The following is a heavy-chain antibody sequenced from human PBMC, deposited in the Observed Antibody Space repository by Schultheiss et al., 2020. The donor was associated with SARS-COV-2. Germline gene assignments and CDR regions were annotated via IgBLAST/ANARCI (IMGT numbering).Heavy chain of an antibody. CDR2: ISAYNGNT. V-gene: IGHV1-18*04. CDR3: ARVRAAAGILTYYYGMDV. Sequence: GESLKISCKASGYTFTSYGISWVRQAPGQGLEWMGWISAYNGNTNYAQKLQGRVTMTTDTSTSTAYMELRSLRSDDTAVYYCARVRAAAGILTYYYGMDVWGQGTTVTVSS. J-gene: IGHJ6*02. D-gene: IGHD6-13*01. CDR1: GYTFTSYG.